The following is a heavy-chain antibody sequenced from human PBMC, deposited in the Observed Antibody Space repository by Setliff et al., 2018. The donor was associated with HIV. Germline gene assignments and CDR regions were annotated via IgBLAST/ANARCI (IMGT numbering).Heavy chain of an antibody. Sequence: PSETLSLTCTVSGGSISNYYWSWIRQPPGKGLQWVAYVYYTGSTNYNPSLKSRITISVDTSNNQFSLRLSSVTAADTAVYYCARDKGYYYMDVWGKGITVTVSS. V-gene: IGHV4-59*12. CDR2: VYYTGST. J-gene: IGHJ6*03. CDR3: ARDKGYYYMDV. CDR1: GGSISNYY.